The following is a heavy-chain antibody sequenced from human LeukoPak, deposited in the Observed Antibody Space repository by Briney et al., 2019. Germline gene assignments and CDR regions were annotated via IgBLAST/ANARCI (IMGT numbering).Heavy chain of an antibody. V-gene: IGHV4-39*07. Sequence: SETLSLTCSVFGDSISGSNYYWGWIRQPPGKGLEWIGSIYYTGTTYYNPSLKGRVTISVDTSKNQFSLRVRSVTAADTAVYYCARDYDGRGFPQSQRGQGTLVTVSS. CDR2: IYYTGTT. J-gene: IGHJ4*02. D-gene: IGHD3-16*01. CDR3: ARDYDGRGFPQSQ. CDR1: GDSISGSNYY.